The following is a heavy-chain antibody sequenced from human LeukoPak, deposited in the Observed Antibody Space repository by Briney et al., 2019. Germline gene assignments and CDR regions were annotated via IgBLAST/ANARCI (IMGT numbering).Heavy chain of an antibody. Sequence: ASVQVSCKASGYSFASYSISWVRQAPGQGLEWMGWISANNRNTNFAQKLHGRVTMITDTSTSTAYMELRSLSSDDTAVYYCARGQYFFDYWGQGTLVTVSS. CDR2: ISANNRNT. CDR3: ARGQYFFDY. CDR1: GYSFASYS. V-gene: IGHV1-18*01. J-gene: IGHJ4*02.